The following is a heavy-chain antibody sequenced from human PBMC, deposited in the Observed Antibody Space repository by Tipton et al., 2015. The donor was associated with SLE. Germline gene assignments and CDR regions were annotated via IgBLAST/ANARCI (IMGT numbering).Heavy chain of an antibody. CDR3: AREVRQLLIYFDS. V-gene: IGHV4-61*02. CDR1: GGSISSDTYY. CDR2: VYATGRT. J-gene: IGHJ4*02. D-gene: IGHD2-2*01. Sequence: TLSLTCTVSGGSISSDTYYWSWIRQPAGKGMEWIGRVYATGRTWYNPSLESRLTMSVDTSKNQFSLRLSSVTAADTAMYFCAREVRQLLIYFDSWGQGTLVTVSS.